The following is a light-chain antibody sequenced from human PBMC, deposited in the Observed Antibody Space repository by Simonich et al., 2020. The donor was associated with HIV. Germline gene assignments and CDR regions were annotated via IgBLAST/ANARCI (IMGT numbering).Light chain of an antibody. CDR1: QTISSN. Sequence: DIQMTQSPSSLSASVGDRVTITCRASQTISSNLNWSQQKPGKAPKLLIYAASSLQSEVPSRFSGSGSGTDFTLTISSLQPDDFATYYCQQSYSTLMYTFGQGTKLEIK. J-gene: IGKJ2*01. V-gene: IGKV1-39*01. CDR3: QQSYSTLMYT. CDR2: AAS.